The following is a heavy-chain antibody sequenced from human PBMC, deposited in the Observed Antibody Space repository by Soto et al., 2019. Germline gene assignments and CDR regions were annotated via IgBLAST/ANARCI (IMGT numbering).Heavy chain of an antibody. CDR3: VGGSWFD. V-gene: IGHV3-9*01. D-gene: IGHD2-15*01. J-gene: IGHJ4*02. Sequence: EVQLVEPGGDMDQPGRALKLSCVGSGYSFEDYSMHWVRQAPGKGLEWVSGISWNGNFTGYPDSVKGRFTISRDNAKNSLFLQMRSLSLEDTALYYCVGGSWFDWGQGTLVTVSS. CDR1: GYSFEDYS. CDR2: ISWNGNFT.